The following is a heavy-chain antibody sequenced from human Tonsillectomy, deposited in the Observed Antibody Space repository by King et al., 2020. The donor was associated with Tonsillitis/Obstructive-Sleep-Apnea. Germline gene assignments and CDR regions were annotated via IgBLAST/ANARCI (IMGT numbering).Heavy chain of an antibody. CDR1: GFTFSDYY. J-gene: IGHJ6*03. Sequence: VQLVESGGGLVKPGGSLRLSCAASGFTFSDYYMTWIRQAPGKGLEWVSYISSCGTTIYYADSLKGRFTISRDNAKNSLYLQMNSLRAEDTAVYYCAGGYNYYFYYYMDVWGKGTTVTVSS. D-gene: IGHD5-12*01. V-gene: IGHV3-11*01. CDR2: ISSCGTTI. CDR3: AGGYNYYFYYYMDV.